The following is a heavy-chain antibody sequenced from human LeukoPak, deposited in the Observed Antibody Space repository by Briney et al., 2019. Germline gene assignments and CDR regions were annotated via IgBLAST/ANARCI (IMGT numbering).Heavy chain of an antibody. Sequence: GGSLRLSCAASGFTFSNYYMSWVRQAPGKGLEWVANIKRDGSDKSYVDSVKGRFTISRDNAENSLYLQMNSLRAEDTAVYFCARDREVGATIHDYWGQGTLVTVSS. CDR3: ARDREVGATIHDY. V-gene: IGHV3-7*01. CDR1: GFTFSNYY. CDR2: IKRDGSDK. J-gene: IGHJ4*02. D-gene: IGHD1-26*01.